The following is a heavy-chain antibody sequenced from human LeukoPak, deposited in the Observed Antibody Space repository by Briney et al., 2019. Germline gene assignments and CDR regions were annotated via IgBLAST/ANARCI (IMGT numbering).Heavy chain of an antibody. CDR1: GYTFTGYY. Sequence: GASVKVSCKASGYTFTGYYMHWVRQAPGQGLEWMGIINPSGGSTSYAQKFQGRVTMTRDTSTSTVYMELSSLRSEDTAVYYCARDYPMRVGATMYNWFDPWGQGTLVTVSS. V-gene: IGHV1-46*01. CDR2: INPSGGST. CDR3: ARDYPMRVGATMYNWFDP. J-gene: IGHJ5*02. D-gene: IGHD1-26*01.